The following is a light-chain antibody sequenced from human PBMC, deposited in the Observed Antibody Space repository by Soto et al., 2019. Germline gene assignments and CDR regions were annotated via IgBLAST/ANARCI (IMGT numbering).Light chain of an antibody. CDR2: AAS. CDR1: QSVSSY. CDR3: QQYYSWHRT. Sequence: DIVMTQSPSTFSASPGDRATLSCRASQSVSSYLAWYQQKPGQAPRLLIYAASTWPSGIPARFSGSGSGTEFTLTISCLQSEDFAVYYCQQYYSWHRTFGQGTRLEIK. V-gene: IGKV3-15*01. J-gene: IGKJ1*01.